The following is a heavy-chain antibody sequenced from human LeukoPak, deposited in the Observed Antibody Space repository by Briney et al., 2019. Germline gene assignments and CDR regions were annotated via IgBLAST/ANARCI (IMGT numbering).Heavy chain of an antibody. V-gene: IGHV3-9*01. CDR2: ISWNSGSI. Sequence: GRSLRLSCAASGFTFDDCAMHWARQAPGKGLEWVSGISWNSGSIGYADSVKGRFTISRDNAKNYLYLQMNSLRAEDTALYYCAKDMWGGYYYYGMDVWGQGTTVTVSS. CDR3: AKDMWGGYYYYGMDV. D-gene: IGHD3-16*01. CDR1: GFTFDDCA. J-gene: IGHJ6*02.